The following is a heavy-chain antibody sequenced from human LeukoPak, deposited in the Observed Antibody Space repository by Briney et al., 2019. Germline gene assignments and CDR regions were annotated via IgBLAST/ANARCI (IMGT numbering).Heavy chain of an antibody. D-gene: IGHD2-21*01. J-gene: IGHJ4*02. V-gene: IGHV3-15*01. CDR3: NACVNGGDCYPVY. CDR2: IKSKTDRGTT. CDR1: GFTFNNAW. Sequence: PGGSLRLSCAASGFTFNNAWMSRVRQAPGKGLEWVGRIKSKTDRGTTDYTAPVKGRFTISRDDSKNTLYLQMNSLETDDTAVYYCNACVNGGDCYPVYWGQGTLVTVSS.